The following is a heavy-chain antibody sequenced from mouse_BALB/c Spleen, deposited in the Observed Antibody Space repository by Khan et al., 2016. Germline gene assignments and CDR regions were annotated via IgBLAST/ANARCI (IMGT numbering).Heavy chain of an antibody. CDR3: ARITTVGYCDY. CDR1: GFAFSSYD. D-gene: IGHD1-1*01. Sequence: EVELVESGGGLVKPGGSLKLSCAASGFAFSSYDMSWVRQTPEKRLEWVAYISSGGGSTYYPDTVKGRFTISRDNAKNTLYLQMSSLKSEDTAMYYCARITTVGYCDYWGQGTTLTVSS. J-gene: IGHJ2*01. CDR2: ISSGGGST. V-gene: IGHV5-12-1*01.